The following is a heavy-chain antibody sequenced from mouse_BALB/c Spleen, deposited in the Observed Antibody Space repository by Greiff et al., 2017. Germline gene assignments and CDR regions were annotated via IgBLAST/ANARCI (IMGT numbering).Heavy chain of an antibody. J-gene: IGHJ2*01. V-gene: IGHV5-17*02. D-gene: IGHD2-2*01. CDR1: GFTFSSFG. Sequence: EVMLVESGGGLVQPGGSRKLSCAASGFTFSSFGMHWVRQAPEKGLEWVAYISSGSSTIYYADTVKGRFTISRDNPKNTLFLQMTSLRSEDTAMYYCARVGGYLYFDYWGQGTTLTVSS. CDR3: ARVGGYLYFDY. CDR2: ISSGSSTI.